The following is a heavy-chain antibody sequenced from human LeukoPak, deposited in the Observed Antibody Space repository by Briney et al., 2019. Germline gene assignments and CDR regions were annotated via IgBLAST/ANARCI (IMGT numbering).Heavy chain of an antibody. J-gene: IGHJ4*02. CDR2: IYTGDST. Sequence: GGSLRLSCAPSGFTVSSNYMNWVRQAPGKGLEWVSLIYTGDSTYYADSVKGRFTISRDNSKNTLYLQMNSLRAEDTAVYFCARERTSTYGDIDYWGQGTLVSVSS. V-gene: IGHV3-53*01. CDR3: ARERTSTYGDIDY. CDR1: GFTVSSNY. D-gene: IGHD4-17*01.